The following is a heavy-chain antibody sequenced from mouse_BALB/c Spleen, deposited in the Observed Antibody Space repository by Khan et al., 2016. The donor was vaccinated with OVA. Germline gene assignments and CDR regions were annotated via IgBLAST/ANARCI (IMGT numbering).Heavy chain of an antibody. V-gene: IGHV1-4*01. J-gene: IGHJ3*01. CDR2: INPSNGYT. CDR1: GYTFTSYT. CDR3: VREGGYQRNDGWFAL. Sequence: VELVESGAELARPGASVKMSCKASGYTFTSYTIYWIKQRPGQGLEWIGYINPSNGYTNYNQKFKDKATLTTERSSTEHYLQVSSLTADDSAVYDCVREGGYQRNDGWFALLGPRDSGHCLC. D-gene: IGHD2-14*01.